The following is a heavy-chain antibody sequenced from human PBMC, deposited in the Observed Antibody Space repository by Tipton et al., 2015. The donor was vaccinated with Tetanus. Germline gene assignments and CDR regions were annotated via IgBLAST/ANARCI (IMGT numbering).Heavy chain of an antibody. Sequence: GLVKPSETLSLTCNVSGASMSSSSYYWDWIRQPPGKGLEWIGSIYYSGSSYYNPPLESRVTISLDTSKNRFSLKLTSVTAADAAVYYCARPSTTVTPRAFDVWGQGTMVTVSS. CDR3: ARPSTTVTPRAFDV. V-gene: IGHV4-39*01. CDR1: GASMSSSSYY. CDR2: IYYSGSS. D-gene: IGHD4-17*01. J-gene: IGHJ3*01.